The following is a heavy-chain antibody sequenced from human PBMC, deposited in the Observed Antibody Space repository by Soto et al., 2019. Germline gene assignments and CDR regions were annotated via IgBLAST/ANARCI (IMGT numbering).Heavy chain of an antibody. D-gene: IGHD1-26*01. Sequence: QVRLQESGPGLVKPSETLSLTCAVSGTSFGTYYWSWIRQPPGKGLELIGSIFYSGHHKYNPSPKSRLTISVDPPKNQISLRLTSVTAADTAVYYCAREGGGYRFDYWGQGALVTVSS. V-gene: IGHV4-59*01. J-gene: IGHJ4*02. CDR2: IFYSGHH. CDR3: AREGGGYRFDY. CDR1: GTSFGTYY.